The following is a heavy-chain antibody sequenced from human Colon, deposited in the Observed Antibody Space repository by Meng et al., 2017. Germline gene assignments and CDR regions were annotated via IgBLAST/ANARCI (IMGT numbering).Heavy chain of an antibody. V-gene: IGHV4-30-4*01. Sequence: QVQLQEAGPGVVKPSQTLSLTSTISGGSINSADYYWNWIRQSPGKGLEGLGDIQSSGNTYYTPSLKSRLTMSLDTSKNQFSLRLTSVTAADTAVYYCARNPVIPDARTFDFWGQGALVTVSS. D-gene: IGHD2-2*01. CDR1: GGSINSADYY. CDR3: ARNPVIPDARTFDF. J-gene: IGHJ4*02. CDR2: IQSSGNT.